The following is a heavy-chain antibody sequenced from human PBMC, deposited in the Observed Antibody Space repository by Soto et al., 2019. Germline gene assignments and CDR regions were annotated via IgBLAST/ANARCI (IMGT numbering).Heavy chain of an antibody. CDR2: IYYSGST. CDR3: ARCTLELREGWFDP. J-gene: IGHJ5*02. Sequence: ASETLSLTCTVSGGSISSGGYYWSWIRQHPGKGLEWIGYIYYSGSTYYNPSLKSRVTISVDTSKNQFSLKLSSVTAADTAVYYCARCTLELREGWFDPWGQGTLVTVSS. CDR1: GGSISSGGYY. V-gene: IGHV4-31*03. D-gene: IGHD1-7*01.